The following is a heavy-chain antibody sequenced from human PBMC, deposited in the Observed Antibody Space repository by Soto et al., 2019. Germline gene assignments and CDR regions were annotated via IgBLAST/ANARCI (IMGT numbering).Heavy chain of an antibody. D-gene: IGHD6-13*01. CDR2: ISGNSGAI. CDR3: AKGSAAAGGKIGYFDY. V-gene: IGHV3-9*01. J-gene: IGHJ4*02. Sequence: DEQLVEFGGGFAQPGRSLRLSCAASGFTFNDYSMHWVRQAPGKGLEWVSGISGNSGAIGYAESAKGRFTISRDNAKNSLHLQMNSLRAEDSAWYYCAKGSAAAGGKIGYFDYWGQGTVVTVSS. CDR1: GFTFNDYS.